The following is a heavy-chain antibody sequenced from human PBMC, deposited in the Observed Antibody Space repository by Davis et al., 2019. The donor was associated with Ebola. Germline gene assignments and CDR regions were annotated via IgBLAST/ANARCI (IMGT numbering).Heavy chain of an antibody. CDR3: AREQLGPDY. CDR2: INSYNGDT. J-gene: IGHJ4*02. V-gene: IGHV1-18*04. D-gene: IGHD1-1*01. CDR1: GYTFTTYT. Sequence: ASVKVSCKTSGYTFTTYTLTWMRQAPGQGLEWMGWINSYNGDTSYSQKFQGRVTMTADTSTNTAYMELRGLTSGDTVFYFCAREQLGPDYWGQGTLVTVSS.